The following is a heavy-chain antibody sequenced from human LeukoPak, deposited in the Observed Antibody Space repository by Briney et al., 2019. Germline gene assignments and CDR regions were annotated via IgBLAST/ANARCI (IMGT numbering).Heavy chain of an antibody. CDR3: VRLRGSGGFYYFDS. V-gene: IGHV3-48*02. D-gene: IGHD5-12*01. CDR2: ISSTSTTI. CDR1: GXTFSDYI. J-gene: IGHJ4*02. Sequence: GSLRLSFAASGXTFSDYIMNWVRQAPGKGLEWVSYISSTSTTIYYADSVKGRFTISRDNAKKSLFLQMNSLRDEDTAVYYCVRLRGSGGFYYFDSWGQGTLVTVSS.